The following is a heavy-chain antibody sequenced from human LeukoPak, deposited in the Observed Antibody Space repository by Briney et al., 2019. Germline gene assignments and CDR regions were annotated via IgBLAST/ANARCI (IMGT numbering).Heavy chain of an antibody. Sequence: PGGSLRLSCAASGFTFDDYGMSWVRQAPGKGLQWVSGINWNGGSTGYADSVKGRFTISRDNAKNSLYLQLNSLIDEHTALYYCATMADFWSGYYGGLDYWGQGTLVTFSS. V-gene: IGHV3-20*04. CDR3: ATMADFWSGYYGGLDY. J-gene: IGHJ4*02. CDR1: GFTFDDYG. D-gene: IGHD3-3*01. CDR2: INWNGGST.